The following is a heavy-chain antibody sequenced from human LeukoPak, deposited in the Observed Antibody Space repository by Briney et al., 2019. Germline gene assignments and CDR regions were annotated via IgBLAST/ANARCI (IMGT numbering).Heavy chain of an antibody. CDR1: GGTFSSYA. J-gene: IGHJ4*02. V-gene: IGHV1-69*01. Sequence: SVKVSWKASGGTFSSYAISWVRQAPGQGLEWMGGIIPILGTANYAQKFQGRVTITADESTSTAYMELSSLRSEDAAVYYCARGGSRMATISVADYWGQGTLVTVSS. CDR3: ARGGSRMATISVADY. CDR2: IIPILGTA. D-gene: IGHD5-24*01.